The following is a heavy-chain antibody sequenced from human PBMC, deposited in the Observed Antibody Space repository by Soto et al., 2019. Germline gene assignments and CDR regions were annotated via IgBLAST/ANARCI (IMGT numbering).Heavy chain of an antibody. CDR1: GFTFSSYS. V-gene: IGHV3-21*01. CDR3: PRGPVVVPAAIGYYFDY. J-gene: IGHJ4*02. D-gene: IGHD2-2*02. Sequence: PGGSLRLSCAASGFTFSSYSMNWVRQAPGKGLEWVSSISSSSSYIYYADSVKGRFTISRDNAKNSLYLQMNSLRAEDTAVYYCPRGPVVVPAAIGYYFDYWGQGTLVTVSS. CDR2: ISSSSSYI.